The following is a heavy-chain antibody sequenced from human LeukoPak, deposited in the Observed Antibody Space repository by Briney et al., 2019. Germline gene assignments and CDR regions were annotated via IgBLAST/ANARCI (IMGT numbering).Heavy chain of an antibody. D-gene: IGHD6-13*01. Sequence: PSETLSLTCTVSGYSISSGYYWGWIRQPPGKGLEWIGYIYYSGSTNYNPSLKSRVTISVDTSKNQFSLKLSSVTAADTAVYYCATSYSKYYFDYWGQGTLVTVSS. J-gene: IGHJ4*02. CDR3: ATSYSKYYFDY. CDR1: GYSISSGYY. CDR2: IYYSGST. V-gene: IGHV4-38-2*02.